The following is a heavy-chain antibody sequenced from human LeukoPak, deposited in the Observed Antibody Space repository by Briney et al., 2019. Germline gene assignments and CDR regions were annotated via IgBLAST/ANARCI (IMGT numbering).Heavy chain of an antibody. Sequence: SETLSLTCTVSGGSISSSSYYWSWIRQPPGKGLEWIGEINHSGSTNYNPSLKSRVTISVDTSKNQFSLKLRSVTAADTAVYYCARGPVVAYVSGGYYYFDYWGHGTLVTVSS. CDR3: ARGPVVAYVSGGYYYFDY. CDR2: INHSGST. J-gene: IGHJ4*01. V-gene: IGHV4-39*07. D-gene: IGHD3-22*01. CDR1: GGSISSSSYY.